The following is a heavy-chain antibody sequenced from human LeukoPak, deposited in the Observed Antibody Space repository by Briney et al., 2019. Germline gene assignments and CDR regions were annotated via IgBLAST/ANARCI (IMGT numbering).Heavy chain of an antibody. CDR3: ARVSSYGPLLYYYYYYMDV. V-gene: IGHV1-8*03. Sequence: ASVKVSCKASGYTFTSYDINWVRQATGQGLEWMGWMNPNSGNTGYAQKFQGRVTITRNTSISTAYMEPSSLRSEDTAVYYCARVSSYGPLLYYYYYYMDVWGKGTTVTVSS. CDR2: MNPNSGNT. CDR1: GYTFTSYD. J-gene: IGHJ6*03. D-gene: IGHD5-18*01.